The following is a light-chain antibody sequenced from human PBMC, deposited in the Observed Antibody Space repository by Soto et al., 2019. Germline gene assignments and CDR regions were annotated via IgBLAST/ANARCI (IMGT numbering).Light chain of an antibody. Sequence: EIVLTQSPGTLSLSPGERATLSCRASQTVSSSYLAWYQQKPGQTPRLLIYDASSRATGVPVRFSGSGSGTDFTLTISTLETEDFAIYYCQQSHIWPPITFGQGTRLEIK. CDR3: QQSHIWPPIT. J-gene: IGKJ5*01. V-gene: IGKV3D-20*02. CDR1: QTVSSSY. CDR2: DAS.